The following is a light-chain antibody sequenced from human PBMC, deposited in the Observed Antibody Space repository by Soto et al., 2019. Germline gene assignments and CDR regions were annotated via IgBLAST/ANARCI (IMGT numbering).Light chain of an antibody. CDR2: DVS. V-gene: IGLV2-14*03. J-gene: IGLJ1*01. CDR3: SSYTSSNTYV. Sequence: QSVLTQPASVSGSPGQSITISCTGTSSDVGAYNYVSWYQQHPGKAPKLMIYDVSNRPSGVSNRFSGSKSGNTASLTISGIQAEDEADYYCSSYTSSNTYVFGTGTKLTVL. CDR1: SSDVGAYNY.